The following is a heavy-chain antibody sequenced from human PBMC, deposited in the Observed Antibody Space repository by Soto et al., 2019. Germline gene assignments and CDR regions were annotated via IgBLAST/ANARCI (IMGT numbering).Heavy chain of an antibody. J-gene: IGHJ6*03. CDR3: TRSPMEADMDV. D-gene: IGHD3-10*01. CDR1: GFTFSGSA. V-gene: IGHV3-73*01. CDR2: IRSKANSYAT. Sequence: EVQLVESGGGLVQPGGSLKLSCAASGFTFSGSAMHWVRQASGKGLEWGGRIRSKANSYATAYAASVKGRFTISRDDSKNTAYLQMNSLKTEDTAVYYCTRSPMEADMDVWGKGTTVTVSS.